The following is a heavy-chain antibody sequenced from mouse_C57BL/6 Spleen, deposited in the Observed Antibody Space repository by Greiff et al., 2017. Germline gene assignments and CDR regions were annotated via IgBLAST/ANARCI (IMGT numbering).Heavy chain of an antibody. V-gene: IGHV1-85*01. CDR1: GYTFTSSD. Sequence: QVHVKQSGPELVKPGASVKLSCKASGYTFTSSDINWVKQRPGQGLEWIGWIYPRDGSTKYNEKFKGKATLTVDTSSSTAYMELHSLTSEDSAVYFCARSDYEHYFDYWGQGTTLTVSS. J-gene: IGHJ2*01. D-gene: IGHD2-4*01. CDR2: IYPRDGST. CDR3: ARSDYEHYFDY.